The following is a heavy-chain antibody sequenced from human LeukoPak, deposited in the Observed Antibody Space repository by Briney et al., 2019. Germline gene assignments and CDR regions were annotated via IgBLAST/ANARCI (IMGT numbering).Heavy chain of an antibody. CDR1: GGSFSGYY. CDR2: INHSGST. Sequence: SETLSLTCAVYGGSFSGYYWSWIRQPPGKGLEWIGEINHSGSTKYNPSLKSRVTISVDTSKNQSSLKLSSVTAADTAVYYCARGNGGITIFGVVINGNAFDIWGQGTMVTVSS. J-gene: IGHJ3*02. CDR3: ARGNGGITIFGVVINGNAFDI. D-gene: IGHD3-3*01. V-gene: IGHV4-34*01.